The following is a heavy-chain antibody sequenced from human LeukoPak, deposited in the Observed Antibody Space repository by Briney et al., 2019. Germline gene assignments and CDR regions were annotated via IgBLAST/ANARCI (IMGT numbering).Heavy chain of an antibody. J-gene: IGHJ4*02. CDR2: ITSGGDYI. CDR1: GFTFNTFN. Sequence: GGSLRLSCAASGFTFNTFNMNWVRQAPGKGLEWVSSITSGGDYIYYADSVKGRFTTYRDNAKNSLSLQLNSLRVEDTAVYYCARGHYDVLAASYKWTPDYWGQGTLVTVSS. V-gene: IGHV3-21*01. D-gene: IGHD3-9*01. CDR3: ARGHYDVLAASYKWTPDY.